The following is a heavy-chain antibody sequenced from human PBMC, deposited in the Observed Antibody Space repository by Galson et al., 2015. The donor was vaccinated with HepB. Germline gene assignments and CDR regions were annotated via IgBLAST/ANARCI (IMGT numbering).Heavy chain of an antibody. Sequence: QVQLQESGPGLVKPSQTLSLTCTVSGGSISSGSYYWSWIRQPAGKGLEWIGRIYTSGSTNYNPSLKSRVTMSVDTSKNQFSLKLSSVTAADTAVYYCARGLRPAAAGTCFDYWGQGTLVTVSS. CDR1: GGSISSGSYY. CDR2: IYTSGST. CDR3: ARGLRPAAAGTCFDY. V-gene: IGHV4-61*02. J-gene: IGHJ4*02. D-gene: IGHD6-13*01.